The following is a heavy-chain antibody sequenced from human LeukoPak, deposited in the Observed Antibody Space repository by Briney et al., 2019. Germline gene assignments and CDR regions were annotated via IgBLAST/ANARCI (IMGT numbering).Heavy chain of an antibody. CDR1: GFTFSSCG. J-gene: IGHJ4*02. D-gene: IGHD1-14*01. CDR3: ATETIGRHYDY. V-gene: IGHV3-21*01. CDR2: IGPTGTDS. Sequence: SGGSLRLSCAASGFTFSSCGFNWVRQAPGKGLEWVSSIGPTGTDSYYADSVRGRFTISRDNDKNSMYLQMDSLRDEDTAAYYCATETIGRHYDYWGQGTLLTVSS.